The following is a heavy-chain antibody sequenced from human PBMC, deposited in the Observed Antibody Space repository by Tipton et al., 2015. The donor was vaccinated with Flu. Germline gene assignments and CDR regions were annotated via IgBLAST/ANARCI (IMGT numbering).Heavy chain of an antibody. CDR2: INRDGTAI. CDR3: AKDFGGRSDS. V-gene: IGHV3-74*02. CDR1: GFSFSGYW. Sequence: QLVQSGGGVVQPGRSLRLSCAASGFSFSGYWVHWVRQAPGKGLVWVSRINRDGTAIDYADSVKGRFTISRDNAENTIYLQMNDLRAEDTALYYCAKDFGGRSDSWGQGTLVIVSS. J-gene: IGHJ4*02. D-gene: IGHD2-21*01.